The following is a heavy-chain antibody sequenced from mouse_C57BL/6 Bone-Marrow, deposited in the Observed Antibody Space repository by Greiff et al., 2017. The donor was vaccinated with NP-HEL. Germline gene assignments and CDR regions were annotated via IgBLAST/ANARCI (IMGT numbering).Heavy chain of an antibody. Sequence: QVQLQQPGAELVMPGASVKLSCKASGYTFTSYWMPWVKQRPGQGLEWIGEIDPSDSYTNYNQKFKGKSTLTVDKSSSTAYMQLSSLTSEDSAVYYCARSLGYYGSSYYFDYWGQGTTLTVSS. CDR1: GYTFTSYW. CDR3: ARSLGYYGSSYYFDY. D-gene: IGHD1-1*01. V-gene: IGHV1-69*01. CDR2: IDPSDSYT. J-gene: IGHJ2*01.